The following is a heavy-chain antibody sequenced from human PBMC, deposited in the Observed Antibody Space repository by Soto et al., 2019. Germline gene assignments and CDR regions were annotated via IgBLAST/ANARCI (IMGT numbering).Heavy chain of an antibody. Sequence: PGGSLRLSCAASGFTFSSYAMSWVRQAPGKGLEWVSAISGSGGSTYYADSVKGRFTISRDNSKNTLYLQMNSLRAEDTAVYYCAKEGYSYGYYYYGMDVWGQGTTVTVS. CDR3: AKEGYSYGYYYYGMDV. D-gene: IGHD5-18*01. V-gene: IGHV3-23*01. J-gene: IGHJ6*02. CDR2: ISGSGGST. CDR1: GFTFSSYA.